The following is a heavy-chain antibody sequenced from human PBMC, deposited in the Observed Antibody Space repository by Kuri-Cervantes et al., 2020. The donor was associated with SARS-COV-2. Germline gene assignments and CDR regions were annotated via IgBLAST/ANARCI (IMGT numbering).Heavy chain of an antibody. CDR2: ISGSGSYI. Sequence: GGSLRLSCAASGFSLSRYTMNWVRQAPGKALEWVSSISGSGSYIYYADSVKGRFTISKESGENSLYLQMNSLRAEDTAVYYCTGERACSSASCFFYFYYYMDVWGRGTTVTVSS. J-gene: IGHJ6*03. V-gene: IGHV3-21*01. CDR3: TGERACSSASCFFYFYYYMDV. CDR1: GFSLSRYT. D-gene: IGHD2-2*01.